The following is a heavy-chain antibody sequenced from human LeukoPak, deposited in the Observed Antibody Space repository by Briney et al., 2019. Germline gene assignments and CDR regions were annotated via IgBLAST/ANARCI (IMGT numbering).Heavy chain of an antibody. D-gene: IGHD3-3*01. Sequence: GGSLRLSCAASGFIFSGYSMNWVRQAPGKGLEWVSAISGSGGTTYNADSVKGRFTISRDNSKSTLYLQMNSLRAEDTALYYCAKSRSAYPRVDGFDMWGQGTMVTVSS. CDR1: GFIFSGYS. J-gene: IGHJ3*02. V-gene: IGHV3-23*01. CDR2: ISGSGGTT. CDR3: AKSRSAYPRVDGFDM.